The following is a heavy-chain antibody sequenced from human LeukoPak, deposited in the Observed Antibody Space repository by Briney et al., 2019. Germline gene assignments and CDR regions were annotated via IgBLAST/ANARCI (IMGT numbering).Heavy chain of an antibody. Sequence: SETLFLTCTVSGGSISSYYWSWMRQSPERGLEWIGYIHHSGSTNYNPSLKSRVTMSVDTSNNLFSLKLTSVTAADTAVYYCASQWGFDSIGYYSNHWGQGTLVTVSS. CDR1: GGSISSYY. CDR2: IHHSGST. V-gene: IGHV4-59*08. J-gene: IGHJ5*02. CDR3: ASQWGFDSIGYYSNH. D-gene: IGHD3-22*01.